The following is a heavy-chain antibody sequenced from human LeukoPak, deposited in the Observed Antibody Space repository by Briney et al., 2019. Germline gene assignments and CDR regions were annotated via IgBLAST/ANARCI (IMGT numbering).Heavy chain of an antibody. Sequence: SETLSLTCTVSGGSISIYYWSWIRQPPGKGLEWIGYVYNSGSTDYNPSLKSRVTISADTSKNQFSLRLSSVTAADTAVYYCVRDRELNYWGQRTLVTVSS. CDR2: VYNSGST. D-gene: IGHD3-10*01. V-gene: IGHV4-59*01. J-gene: IGHJ4*02. CDR1: GGSISIYY. CDR3: VRDRELNY.